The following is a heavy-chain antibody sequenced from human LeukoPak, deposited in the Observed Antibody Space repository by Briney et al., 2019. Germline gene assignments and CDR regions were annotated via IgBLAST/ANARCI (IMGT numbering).Heavy chain of an antibody. CDR1: GYTLTELS. J-gene: IGHJ4*02. D-gene: IGHD3-10*01. Sequence: ASVKVSCKVSGYTLTELSMHWVRQAPGKGLEWMGGFDPEDGETIYAQKFQGRVTMTEDASTDTAYMELSSLRSEDTAVYYCATAAFRITMVRGVCDYWGQGTLVTVSS. CDR3: ATAAFRITMVRGVCDY. V-gene: IGHV1-24*01. CDR2: FDPEDGET.